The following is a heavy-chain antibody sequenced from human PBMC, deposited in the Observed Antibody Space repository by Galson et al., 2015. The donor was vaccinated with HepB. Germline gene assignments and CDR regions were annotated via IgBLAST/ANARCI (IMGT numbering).Heavy chain of an antibody. CDR3: AASKWTYGSGTGGQRDVDY. CDR1: GFTFTSSA. V-gene: IGHV1-58*02. J-gene: IGHJ4*02. Sequence: SVKVSCKASGFTFTSSAMQWVRQARGQRLEWIGWIVVGSGNTNYAQKFQERVTITRDMSTSTAYMELSSLRSEDTAVYYCAASKWTYGSGTGGQRDVDYWGQGTLVTVSS. CDR2: IVVGSGNT. D-gene: IGHD3-10*01.